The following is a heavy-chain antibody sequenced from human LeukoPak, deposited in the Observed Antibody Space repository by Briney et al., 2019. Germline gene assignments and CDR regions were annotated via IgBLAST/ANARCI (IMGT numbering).Heavy chain of an antibody. J-gene: IGHJ4*02. D-gene: IGHD6-19*01. Sequence: GGSLRLSCAASGFTFSSYSMNWVRQAPGKGLEWVSYISSSSSTIYYADSVKGRFTISRDNAENSLYLQMNSLRAEDTAVYYCARGLGGWYVRMDFDYWGQGTLVTVSS. V-gene: IGHV3-48*04. CDR2: ISSSSSTI. CDR1: GFTFSSYS. CDR3: ARGLGGWYVRMDFDY.